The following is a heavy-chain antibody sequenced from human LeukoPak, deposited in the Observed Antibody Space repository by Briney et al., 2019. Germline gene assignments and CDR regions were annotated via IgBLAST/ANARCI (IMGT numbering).Heavy chain of an antibody. CDR3: ARGPF. CDR1: GFTFSNYE. CDR2: ISSGGSII. V-gene: IGHV3-48*03. J-gene: IGHJ4*02. Sequence: GGSLRLSCAASGFTFSNYEMNWVRQAPGKGLEWVSYISSGGSIIYYADSVKGRFTISRDNGKNSLYLQMNSLRAEDTGVYYCARGPFWGEGTLVTVSS.